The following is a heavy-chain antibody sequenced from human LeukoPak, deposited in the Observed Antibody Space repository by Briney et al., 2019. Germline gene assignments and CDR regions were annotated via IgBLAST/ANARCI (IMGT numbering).Heavy chain of an antibody. V-gene: IGHV1-69*05. CDR2: IIPIFGTA. J-gene: IGHJ4*02. CDR3: TAQPGRYCSGGSCSLDY. D-gene: IGHD2-15*01. CDR1: GGTFSSYA. Sequence: ASVKVSCKASGGTFSSYAISWVRQAPGQGLEWMARIIPIFGTANYAQKFQGRVTITTDESTSTAYMELSSLRSEDTAVYYCTAQPGRYCSGGSCSLDYWGQGTLVTVSS.